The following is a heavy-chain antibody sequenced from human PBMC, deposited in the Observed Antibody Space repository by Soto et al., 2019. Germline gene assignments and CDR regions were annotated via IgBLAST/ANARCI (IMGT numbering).Heavy chain of an antibody. Sequence: QEQLVQSGAEVKRPGDSVKVSCTASGYTFSDYYILWVRQAPGQGLEWLAWIKPSSGGTNYEEKFQDRFTVTSDTAISTTFLELSSLRSDDTAVYYCAKCRSQWLSSIHSWGQGTLITVSS. J-gene: IGHJ4*02. CDR2: IKPSSGGT. V-gene: IGHV1-2*02. D-gene: IGHD6-19*01. CDR3: AKCRSQWLSSIHS. CDR1: GYTFSDYY.